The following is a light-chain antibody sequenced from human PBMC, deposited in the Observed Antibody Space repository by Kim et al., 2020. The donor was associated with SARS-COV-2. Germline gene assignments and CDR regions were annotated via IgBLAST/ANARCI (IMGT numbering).Light chain of an antibody. Sequence: ALGQTVRITCQGDSLRNYYASWYQQKPRQAPVLVIYGKNNRPSGIPDRFSGSRSGNTASLTITGAQAEDEADYYCNSRDSSGNHLVFGGGTQLTVL. V-gene: IGLV3-19*01. CDR2: GKN. CDR3: NSRDSSGNHLV. CDR1: SLRNYY. J-gene: IGLJ2*01.